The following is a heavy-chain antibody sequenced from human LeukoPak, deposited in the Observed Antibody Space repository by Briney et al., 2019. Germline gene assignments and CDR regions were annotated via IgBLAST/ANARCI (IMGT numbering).Heavy chain of an antibody. CDR1: GYTFTSYD. Sequence: ASVKVSCKASGYTFTSYDINWVRQATGQGLEWMGWMDPNSGNTGYAQKFQGRVTITADKSTSTAYMELSSLRSEDTAVYYCARDRSETTVTTQYWYFDLWGRGTLVTVSS. J-gene: IGHJ2*01. V-gene: IGHV1-8*01. CDR3: ARDRSETTVTTQYWYFDL. CDR2: MDPNSGNT. D-gene: IGHD4-17*01.